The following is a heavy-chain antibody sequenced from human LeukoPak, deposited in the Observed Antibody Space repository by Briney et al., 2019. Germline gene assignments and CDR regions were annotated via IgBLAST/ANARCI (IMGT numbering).Heavy chain of an antibody. CDR3: ARDSESVYSSSSGPPSY. CDR1: GYTFTSYY. D-gene: IGHD6-13*01. CDR2: INPSGGST. V-gene: IGHV1-46*01. Sequence: ASVKVSCKASGYTFTSYYMHWVRQAPGQGLEWMGIINPSGGSTSYAQKFQGRVTMTRDTSTSTVYMELSSLRSEDTAVYYCARDSESVYSSSSGPPSYWGQGTLVTVSS. J-gene: IGHJ4*02.